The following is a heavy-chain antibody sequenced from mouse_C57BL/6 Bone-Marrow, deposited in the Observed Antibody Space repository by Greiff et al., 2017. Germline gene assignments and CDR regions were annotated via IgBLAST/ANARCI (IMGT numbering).Heavy chain of an antibody. CDR1: GFNIKADS. V-gene: IGHV14-4*01. Sequence: EVQLQQSGAELVRPGASVKLSCTASGFNIKADSMHWVKQRPEQGLEWIGWIDPENGDTEYASKFQGKATITADTSSNKAYLQLSSLTSEDTAVYYCTSNWDYFDYWGQGTTLTVSS. CDR3: TSNWDYFDY. D-gene: IGHD4-1*02. CDR2: IDPENGDT. J-gene: IGHJ2*01.